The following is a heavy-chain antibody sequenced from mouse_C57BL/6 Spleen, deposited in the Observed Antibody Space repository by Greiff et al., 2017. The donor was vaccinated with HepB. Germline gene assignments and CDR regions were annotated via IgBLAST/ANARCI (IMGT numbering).Heavy chain of an antibody. CDR2: INPNNGGT. V-gene: IGHV1-26*01. Sequence: EVQLQQSGPELVKPGASVKISCKASGYTFTDYYMNWVKQSHGKSLEWIGDINPNNGGTSYNQKFKGKATLTVDKSSSTAYMELRSLTSEDSAVYYCARAPYGYDEAWFAYWGQGTLVTVSA. D-gene: IGHD2-2*01. J-gene: IGHJ3*01. CDR1: GYTFTDYY. CDR3: ARAPYGYDEAWFAY.